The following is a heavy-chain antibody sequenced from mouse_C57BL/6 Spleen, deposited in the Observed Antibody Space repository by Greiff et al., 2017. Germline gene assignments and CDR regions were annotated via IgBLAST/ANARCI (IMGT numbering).Heavy chain of an antibody. CDR3: AREDDSSSYWYFDV. D-gene: IGHD1-1*01. CDR1: GYSITSGYY. V-gene: IGHV3-6*01. Sequence: EVKLMESGPGLVKPSQSLSLTCSVTGYSITSGYYWNWIRKFPGNKLERMGYISYDGSNNYNPSLKNRIAITRDTSKSQLFLKLNTVTTEDTATYYCAREDDSSSYWYFDVWGTGTTVTVSS. CDR2: ISYDGSN. J-gene: IGHJ1*03.